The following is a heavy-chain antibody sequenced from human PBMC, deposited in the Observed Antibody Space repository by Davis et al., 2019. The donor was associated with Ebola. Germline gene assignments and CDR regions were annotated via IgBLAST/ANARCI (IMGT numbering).Heavy chain of an antibody. Sequence: PGGSLRLSCAASGFVFSSYVMSWVRRAPGKGLEWVSTLGLSADTYYADSVKGRFTISRDNSKNTLHLQMNSLRVEDTAIYYCAKDLRTTSAFDIWGQGTMVTVSS. CDR3: AKDLRTTSAFDI. D-gene: IGHD1-1*01. J-gene: IGHJ3*02. CDR2: LGLSADT. V-gene: IGHV3-23*01. CDR1: GFVFSSYV.